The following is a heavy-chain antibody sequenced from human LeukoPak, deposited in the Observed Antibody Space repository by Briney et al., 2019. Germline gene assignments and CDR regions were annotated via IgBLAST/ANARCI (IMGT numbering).Heavy chain of an antibody. V-gene: IGHV3-20*04. CDR2: ITWNGAST. Sequence: PGGSLRLSCAASGFTFGDYGMNWVRQAPGKGLEWVSGITWNGASTGYTDSVKGRFTISRDNAKNSLYLQMNSLRAEDTALYYCARDLLYVASSGYYPFDYWGQGTLVTVSS. D-gene: IGHD3-22*01. CDR3: ARDLLYVASSGYYPFDY. CDR1: GFTFGDYG. J-gene: IGHJ4*02.